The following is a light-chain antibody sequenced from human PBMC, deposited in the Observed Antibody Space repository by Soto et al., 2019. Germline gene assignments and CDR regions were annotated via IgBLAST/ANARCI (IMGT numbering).Light chain of an antibody. Sequence: EIVLTQSPATLSSFPGDRVTLSCRASQAVNTRLAWYQQKPGRAPRLLIYAASTRATGIPARFSGSGSGTEFTLTISSLQSEDFAFYYCQQFHYWWTFGQGTKVDIK. CDR3: QQFHYWWT. V-gene: IGKV3D-15*01. CDR2: AAS. J-gene: IGKJ1*01. CDR1: QAVNTR.